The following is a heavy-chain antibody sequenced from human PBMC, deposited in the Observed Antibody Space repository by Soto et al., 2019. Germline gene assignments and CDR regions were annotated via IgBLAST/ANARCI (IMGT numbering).Heavy chain of an antibody. D-gene: IGHD5-18*01. CDR3: ARAGYSYGYGTFLFDY. Sequence: SETLSLTCTVSGGSISSYYWSWIRQPPGKGLEWIGYIYYSGSTNYNPSLKSRVTISVDTSKNQFSLKLSSVTAADTAVYYCARAGYSYGYGTFLFDYWGQGTLVTVS. J-gene: IGHJ4*02. V-gene: IGHV4-59*01. CDR1: GGSISSYY. CDR2: IYYSGST.